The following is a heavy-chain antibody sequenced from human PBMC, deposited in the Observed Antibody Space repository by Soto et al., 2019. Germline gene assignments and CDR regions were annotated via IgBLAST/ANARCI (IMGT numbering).Heavy chain of an antibody. CDR3: AKPHYDSNTFYSFFDY. J-gene: IGHJ4*02. D-gene: IGHD3-22*01. V-gene: IGHV4-34*12. CDR1: GGSLSGYY. Sequence: AETLSLTCAVYGGSLSGYYWNWIRQPPGKGLEWIGEILHGGSTSYSPSLKSRVTISVDTSKNQFSLELTSVTAADTAIYYCAKPHYDSNTFYSFFDYWGQGTLVTVSS. CDR2: ILHGGST.